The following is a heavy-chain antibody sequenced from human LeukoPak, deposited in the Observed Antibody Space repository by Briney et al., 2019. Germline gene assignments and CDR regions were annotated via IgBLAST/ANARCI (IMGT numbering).Heavy chain of an antibody. CDR1: GGSISSGDYY. Sequence: PSQTLSLTCTVSGGSISSGDYYWSWIRQPPGKGLEWIGYIYYSGSTYYNPSLKSRVTISVDTSKNQFSLKLSSVTAADTAVYYCARHDDILTGYPLDYWGQGTLVTVSS. CDR3: ARHDDILTGYPLDY. D-gene: IGHD3-9*01. J-gene: IGHJ4*02. CDR2: IYYSGST. V-gene: IGHV4-30-4*08.